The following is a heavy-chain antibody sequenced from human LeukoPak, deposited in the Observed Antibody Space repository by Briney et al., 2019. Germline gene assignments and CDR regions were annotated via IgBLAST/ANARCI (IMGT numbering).Heavy chain of an antibody. D-gene: IGHD3-3*01. CDR1: GFTSSSYA. V-gene: IGHV3-23*01. CDR3: ARELPRKYYDFWSGYYSTERDYYYYGMDV. J-gene: IGHJ6*02. Sequence: GGSLRLSCAASGFTSSSYAMSWVRQAPGKGLEWVSAISGSGGSTYYADSVEGRFTISRDNSKNTLYLQMNSLRAGDTAVYYCARELPRKYYDFWSGYYSTERDYYYYGMDVWGQGTTVTVSS. CDR2: ISGSGGST.